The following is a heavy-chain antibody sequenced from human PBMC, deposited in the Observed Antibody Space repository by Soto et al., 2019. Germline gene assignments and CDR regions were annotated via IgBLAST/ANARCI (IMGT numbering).Heavy chain of an antibody. CDR2: ISSTSNYI. CDR3: ARESEDLTSNFDY. V-gene: IGHV3-21*06. CDR1: GFTFTRYS. Sequence: PGGSLRLSCAASGFTFTRYSMNWVRQAPGKGLEWVSSISSTSNYIYYGDSMKGRFTISRDNAKNSLYLEMNSLRAEDTAVYYCARESEDLTSNFDYWGQGTLVTVSS. J-gene: IGHJ4*02.